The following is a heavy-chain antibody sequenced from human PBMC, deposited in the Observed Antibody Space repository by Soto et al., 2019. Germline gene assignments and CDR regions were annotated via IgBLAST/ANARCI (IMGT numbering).Heavy chain of an antibody. CDR2: ISSTSNYI. CDR3: ARESEDLTSNFDY. V-gene: IGHV3-21*06. CDR1: GFTFTRYS. Sequence: PGGSLRLSCAASGFTFTRYSMNWVRQAPGKGLEWVSSISSTSNYIYYGDSMKGRFTISRDNAKNSLYLEMNSLRAEDTAVYYCARESEDLTSNFDYWGQGTLVTVSS. J-gene: IGHJ4*02.